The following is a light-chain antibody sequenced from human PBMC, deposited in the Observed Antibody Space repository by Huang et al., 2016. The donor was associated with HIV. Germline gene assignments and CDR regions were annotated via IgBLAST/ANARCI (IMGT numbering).Light chain of an antibody. Sequence: DIQMTQSPSSLSAFVGDTVTITCRASQGISKSVAWYQQKPGKAPKLLLYSTSRLESGVPSRFRGGGSGTDYTLTINSLQPDDFATYYCQQYYTSPTFGQGSKVEIK. CDR1: QGISKS. CDR3: QQYYTSPT. CDR2: STS. V-gene: IGKV1-NL1*01. J-gene: IGKJ1*01.